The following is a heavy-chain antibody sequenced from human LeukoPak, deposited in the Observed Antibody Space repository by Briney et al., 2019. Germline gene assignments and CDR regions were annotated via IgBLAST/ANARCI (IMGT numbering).Heavy chain of an antibody. Sequence: GGSLRLSCAASGFTFSSYAMSWVRQAPGKGLEWVSAISGSGGSTYYADSVKGRFTISRDNSKNTLYLQMNSLRAEDTAVYYCARTSGVTAIGDGFDLWGQGTMVTVSS. CDR3: ARTSGVTAIGDGFDL. CDR2: ISGSGGST. V-gene: IGHV3-23*01. D-gene: IGHD2-21*02. J-gene: IGHJ3*01. CDR1: GFTFSSYA.